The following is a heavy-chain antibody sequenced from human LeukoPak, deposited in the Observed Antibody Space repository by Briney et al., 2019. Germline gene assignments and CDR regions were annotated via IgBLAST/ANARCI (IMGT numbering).Heavy chain of an antibody. J-gene: IGHJ4*02. V-gene: IGHV3-23*01. Sequence: GGPLRLSCAASGFTFNTYAMSWVRQAPGKGLEWVSALSSGGGSSYYADSVKGRFTISRDNSKNTLYLQMNSLRAEDTAVYYCAKGLAANYDNFCDYWGQGTLVTVSS. D-gene: IGHD3-9*01. CDR3: AKGLAANYDNFCDY. CDR2: LSSGGGSS. CDR1: GFTFNTYA.